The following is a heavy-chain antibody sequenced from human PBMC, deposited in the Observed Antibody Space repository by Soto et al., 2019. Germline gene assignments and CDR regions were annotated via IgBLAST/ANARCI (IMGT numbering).Heavy chain of an antibody. V-gene: IGHV4-34*04. CDR2: IDHSGIT. D-gene: IGHD3-10*01. CDR1: GGSLSGFY. J-gene: IGHJ2*01. CDR3: ERGVSLSMAGKGGTPTLYHF. Sequence: PSETLSLPYAVSGGSLSGFYWPWIRQSPEKGLEWIGEIDHSGITNHNTALKSRATMSVDTSKNQFSLKLRSVTAADTAVYYCERGVSLSMAGKGGTPTLYHF.